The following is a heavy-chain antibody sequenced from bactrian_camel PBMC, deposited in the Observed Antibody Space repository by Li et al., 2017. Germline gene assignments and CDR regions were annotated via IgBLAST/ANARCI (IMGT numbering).Heavy chain of an antibody. CDR2: VDLVTGYT. J-gene: IGHJ4*01. D-gene: IGHD7*01. CDR3: AADRECASGLVDPSHYND. CDR1: GYTVSSTR. Sequence: HVQLVESGGGSVQAGGSLRLSCAASGYTVSSTRMGWFRQAPGKERDGVAGVDLVTGYTSYADSGMDRLTLSLDRAKNTLYLQMNNLEPEDTAMYYCAADRECASGLVDPSHYNDWGQGTQVTVS. V-gene: IGHV3S33*01.